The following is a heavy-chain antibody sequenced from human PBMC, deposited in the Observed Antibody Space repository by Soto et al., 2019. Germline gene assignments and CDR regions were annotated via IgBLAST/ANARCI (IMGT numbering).Heavy chain of an antibody. Sequence: QVQLVQSGAEVKKPGPSVKVSCKASGGTFSSYAISWVRQAPGQGLEWMGGIIPIFGTANYSQKFQGRVTITADESTSTAYMELSSLRSEDTAVYYCARGIYCSSVSCYGWFDPWGQGTLVTVSS. V-gene: IGHV1-69*01. CDR1: GGTFSSYA. J-gene: IGHJ5*02. CDR2: IIPIFGTA. CDR3: ARGIYCSSVSCYGWFDP. D-gene: IGHD2-2*01.